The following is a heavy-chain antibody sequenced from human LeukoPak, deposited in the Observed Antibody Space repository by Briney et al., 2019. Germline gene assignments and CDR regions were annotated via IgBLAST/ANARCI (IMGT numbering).Heavy chain of an antibody. CDR2: ISGSGGST. J-gene: IGHJ4*02. D-gene: IGHD6-19*01. V-gene: IGHV3-23*01. CDR1: GLTFSSYA. CDR3: AKAPRYSSGWYDY. Sequence: GGSLRLSCESSGLTFSSYAMTWVRQAPGKGLEWVSAISGSGGSTYYADSVKGRFTISRDNSKNTLYLQMNSLRAEDTAVYYCAKAPRYSSGWYDYWGQGTLVTVS.